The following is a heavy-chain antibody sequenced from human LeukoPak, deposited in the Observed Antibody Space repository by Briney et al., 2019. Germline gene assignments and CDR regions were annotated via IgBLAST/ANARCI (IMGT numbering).Heavy chain of an antibody. V-gene: IGHV4-39*07. CDR2: IYYSGST. CDR1: GGSISSSSYY. J-gene: IGHJ6*03. CDR3: ASSEGYYYMDV. Sequence: SETLSLTCTVSGGSISSSSYYWGWIRQPPGKGLEWIGSIYYSGSTYYNPSLKSRVTISVDTSKNQFSLKLSSVTAADTAVYYCASSEGYYYMDVWGKGTTVTVSS.